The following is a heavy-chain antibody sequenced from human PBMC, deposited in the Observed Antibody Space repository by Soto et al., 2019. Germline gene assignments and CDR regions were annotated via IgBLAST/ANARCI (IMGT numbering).Heavy chain of an antibody. CDR1: GFSFRSYW. CDR2: ISSDGSST. V-gene: IGHV3-74*01. D-gene: IGHD3-9*01. CDR3: AREYYGVLTGYYNDY. Sequence: EVQLVESGGGLVQSGGSLGLSCAASGFSFRSYWMHWVRQAPGKGLVWVARISSDGSSTTYADSANGRFTISRDNAANTLYLQMSSLRAEDTGVYYCAREYYGVLTGYYNDYWGQGILVTVSS. J-gene: IGHJ4*02.